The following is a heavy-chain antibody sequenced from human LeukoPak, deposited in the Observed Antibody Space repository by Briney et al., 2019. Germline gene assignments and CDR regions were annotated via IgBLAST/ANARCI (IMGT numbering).Heavy chain of an antibody. CDR1: GFIFRNYW. D-gene: IGHD6-13*01. V-gene: IGHV3-21*01. Sequence: KSGGSLRLSCVASGFIFRNYWMSWVRQAPGKGLEWVSSISSSSGYIYYADSVKGRFTISRDNAKNSLYLQMNSLTAEDTAVYYCARLLYSSRLFDYWGQGTLVTVSS. J-gene: IGHJ4*02. CDR2: ISSSSGYI. CDR3: ARLLYSSRLFDY.